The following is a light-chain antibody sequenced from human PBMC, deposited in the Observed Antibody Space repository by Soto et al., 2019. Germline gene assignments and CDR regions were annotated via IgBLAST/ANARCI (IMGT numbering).Light chain of an antibody. CDR3: CSYAGGYTYL. J-gene: IGLJ1*01. V-gene: IGLV1-40*01. Sequence: QSVLTQPPSMSGAPGQRVTISCTGSSSNIGAGYDVHWYQQLPGTAPKLLIYGNSNRPSGVPDRFSGSKSGTSASLTISGVQAEDEADYFCCSYAGGYTYLFGTGTKLTVL. CDR2: GNS. CDR1: SSNIGAGYD.